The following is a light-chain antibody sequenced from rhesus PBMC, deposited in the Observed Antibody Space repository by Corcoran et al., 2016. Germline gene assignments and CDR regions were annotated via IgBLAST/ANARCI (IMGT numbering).Light chain of an antibody. Sequence: ETLVTQSPATLSLSPGERATLSCRASQCVGSYVAWNHQKLGPAPRHLIYGPSSRATGIPDRFSGSGSGTDFTLPISRLEPEDVGVYYCQQGSNLSRTFGQGTKVEIK. CDR2: GPS. J-gene: IGKJ1*01. CDR1: QCVGSY. V-gene: IGKV3-24*04. CDR3: QQGSNLSRT.